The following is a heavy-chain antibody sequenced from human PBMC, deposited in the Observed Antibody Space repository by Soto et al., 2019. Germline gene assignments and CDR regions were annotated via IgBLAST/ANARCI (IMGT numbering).Heavy chain of an antibody. CDR1: GFTFSNYS. D-gene: IGHD1-26*01. CDR2: IGASGAGT. CDR3: ALRKTGSYFDY. Sequence: PGGSLRLSCAGSGFTFSNYSMSWVRQAPGTGLEWVSGIGASGAGTYYADSVKGRFTISRDNSKNTLPLQMNSLRAEDTAVYYCALRKTGSYFDYWGQGALVTVSS. V-gene: IGHV3-23*01. J-gene: IGHJ4*02.